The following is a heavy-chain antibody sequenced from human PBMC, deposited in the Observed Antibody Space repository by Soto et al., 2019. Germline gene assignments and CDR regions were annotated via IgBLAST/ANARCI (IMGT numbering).Heavy chain of an antibody. CDR1: GFAISRGYY. Sequence: LETLSLTCSVSGFAISRGYYWSWVRQPPGKGLEWIGSIYPSVSSYHNPSLATRLRLSIDTSKNQFTLNLTSVTAADTALYFCAREKVGTTFFDNWGQGIQVTVSS. CDR2: IYPSVSS. J-gene: IGHJ4*02. CDR3: AREKVGTTFFDN. V-gene: IGHV4-38-2*02. D-gene: IGHD1-1*01.